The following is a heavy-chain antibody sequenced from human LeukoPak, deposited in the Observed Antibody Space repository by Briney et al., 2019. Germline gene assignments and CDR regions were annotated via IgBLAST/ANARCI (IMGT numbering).Heavy chain of an antibody. CDR1: GFTFTTYW. D-gene: IGHD3-10*02. Sequence: GESLRLSCAASGFTFTTYWMSWVRQAPGKGLEWVSCISSSGSTIYYADSVKGRFTISRDNAKNSLYLQMNSLRAEDTAVYYCAELGITMIGGVWGKGTTVTISS. CDR3: AELGITMIGGV. CDR2: ISSSGSTI. V-gene: IGHV3-48*04. J-gene: IGHJ6*04.